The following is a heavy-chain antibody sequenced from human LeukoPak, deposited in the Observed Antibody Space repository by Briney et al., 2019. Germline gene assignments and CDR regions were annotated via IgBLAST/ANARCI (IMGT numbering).Heavy chain of an antibody. Sequence: GASVKVSCKASGYTFTSNYMHWVRQAPAQGLEWVGIIYPSGGNKSKPHKCEGRVAMIRDWFTGTVYTELSSLRSQETTIYFCARDCSSTRCQGPVFDKWGQGTLVTVPS. CDR2: IYPSGGNK. J-gene: IGHJ4*02. V-gene: IGHV1-46*01. CDR1: GYTFTSNY. CDR3: ARDCSSTRCQGPVFDK. D-gene: IGHD2-2*01.